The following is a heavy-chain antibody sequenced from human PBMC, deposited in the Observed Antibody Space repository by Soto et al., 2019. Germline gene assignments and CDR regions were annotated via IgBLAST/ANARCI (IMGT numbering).Heavy chain of an antibody. CDR3: ARVSGSYYYGMDV. Sequence: HVQLQESGPGLVKPSGTLSLTCAVSGDSISSTNWWSWVRQPPGKGLEWIGEIYHSGSTNYNPSLKSRVTISVDKSKTQFSLKLSSVTAADTAVYYCARVSGSYYYGMDVWGQGTTVTVSS. V-gene: IGHV4-4*02. CDR2: IYHSGST. CDR1: GDSISSTNW. J-gene: IGHJ6*02.